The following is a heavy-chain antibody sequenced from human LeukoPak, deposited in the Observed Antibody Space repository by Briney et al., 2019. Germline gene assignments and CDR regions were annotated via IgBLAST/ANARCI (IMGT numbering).Heavy chain of an antibody. CDR3: ASSIVVVPAAMGYWFDP. V-gene: IGHV4-30-4*08. D-gene: IGHD2-2*01. CDR1: GGSISSGDYY. Sequence: SETLSLTCTVSGGSISSGDYYWSWIRQPPGKGLEWIGYIYYSGSTYYNPSLKSRVTISVDTSKNQFSLKLSSVTAADTAVYCCASSIVVVPAAMGYWFDPWGQGTLVTVSS. J-gene: IGHJ5*02. CDR2: IYYSGST.